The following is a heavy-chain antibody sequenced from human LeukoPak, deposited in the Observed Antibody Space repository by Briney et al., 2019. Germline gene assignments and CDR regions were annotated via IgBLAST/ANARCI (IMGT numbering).Heavy chain of an antibody. V-gene: IGHV3-74*01. CDR3: VRDNDRYSFDV. CDR2: IKYDGTYA. J-gene: IGHJ3*01. CDR1: GFTFSRNW. D-gene: IGHD1-1*01. Sequence: GGSLRLSCAASGFTFSRNWMHWVRQGSGKGLVWVSRIKYDGTYANYADSVKGRFTISRDNARNTLYLQMNSLRAEDTAVYFCVRDNDRYSFDVWGHGTKVTVSS.